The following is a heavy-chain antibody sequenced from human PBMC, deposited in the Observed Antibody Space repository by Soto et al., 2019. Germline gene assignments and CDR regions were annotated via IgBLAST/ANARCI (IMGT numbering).Heavy chain of an antibody. D-gene: IGHD3-16*01. J-gene: IGHJ3*02. CDR2: ISTSSPYI. V-gene: IGHV3-21*01. Sequence: EVQLVESGGGLVKPGGSLRLSCAASGITFNTYSMNWVRQAPGKGLQWVSSISTSSPYIYYADSVKGRFTISRDDAKNSLYLQMNSLRAADTAVYYWANILIPVPDPIRDAFYIWGQGTMVTVSS. CDR1: GITFNTYS. CDR3: ANILIPVPDPIRDAFYI.